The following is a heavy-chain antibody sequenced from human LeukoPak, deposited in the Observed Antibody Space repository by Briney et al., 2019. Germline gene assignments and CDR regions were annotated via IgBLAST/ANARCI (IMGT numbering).Heavy chain of an antibody. CDR1: GYTFTGYY. V-gene: IGHV1-2*02. D-gene: IGHD3-3*01. CDR2: INPNSGGT. CDR3: ARASRRITIFGVGENDY. J-gene: IGHJ4*02. Sequence: GASVKVSCKASGYTFTGYYMHWVRQAPGQGLEWMGWINPNSGGTNYAQKFQGRVTMTRDTSISTAYMELSRLRSDDTAVYYCARASRRITIFGVGENDYWGQGTLVTVSS.